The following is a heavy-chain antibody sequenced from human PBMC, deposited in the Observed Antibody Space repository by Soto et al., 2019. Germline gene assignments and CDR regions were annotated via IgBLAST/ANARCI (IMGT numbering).Heavy chain of an antibody. J-gene: IGHJ4*02. D-gene: IGHD3-10*01. CDR2: IYYSGST. Sequence: QLQLQESGPGLVKPSETLSLTCTVSGGSISSSSYYWGWIRQPPGKGLEWIGSIYYSGSTYYNPSLKSRVTIPVDTSKNQFSRKLSSVTAADTAVYYCARMWDHYGSGRSYWGQGTLVTVSS. CDR3: ARMWDHYGSGRSY. CDR1: GGSISSSSYY. V-gene: IGHV4-39*01.